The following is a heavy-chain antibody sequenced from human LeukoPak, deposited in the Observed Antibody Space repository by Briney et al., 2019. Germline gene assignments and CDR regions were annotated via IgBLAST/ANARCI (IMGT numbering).Heavy chain of an antibody. J-gene: IGHJ3*02. CDR3: ARRWTYYYDSSGYYYVWSAFDI. CDR1: GGSIGNFY. D-gene: IGHD3-22*01. Sequence: SESLSLTCTVSGGSIGNFYWSWIRQPPGKGLDWIGYICYTGSTNYNPPLKSRVTISVDTSKNQFSLKLSSVTAADTAVYYCARRWTYYYDSSGYYYVWSAFDIWGQGTMLTVSS. V-gene: IGHV4-59*01. CDR2: ICYTGST.